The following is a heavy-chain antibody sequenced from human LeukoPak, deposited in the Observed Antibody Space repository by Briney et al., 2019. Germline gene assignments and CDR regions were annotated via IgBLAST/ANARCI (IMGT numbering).Heavy chain of an antibody. Sequence: PGGSLRLSCAASGFTFYNFWMSWVRQAPGKGLEWVASIKQDGNVKYSVDSVKGRFTISRDNAKNSLYLQMNSLRAEDTAVYYCARRVASGTYSGFDYWGQGTLVTVSS. J-gene: IGHJ4*02. CDR3: ARRVASGTYSGFDY. V-gene: IGHV3-7*03. CDR1: GFTFYNFW. CDR2: IKQDGNVK. D-gene: IGHD3-10*01.